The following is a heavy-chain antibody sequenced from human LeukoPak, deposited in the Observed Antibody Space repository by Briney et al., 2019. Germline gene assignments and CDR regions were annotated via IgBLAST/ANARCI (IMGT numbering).Heavy chain of an antibody. D-gene: IGHD1-26*01. CDR3: ASFTSSGSYFDY. Sequence: SETLSLTCTVSGVSISSYYWTWIRQPAGKGLEWIGRIYTSGSTYYNPSLESRVTLSVDKSKNQFSLKLTSVTAADTAVYYCASFTSSGSYFDYWDQGTLVTVSS. CDR2: IYTSGST. CDR1: GVSISSYY. J-gene: IGHJ4*02. V-gene: IGHV4-4*07.